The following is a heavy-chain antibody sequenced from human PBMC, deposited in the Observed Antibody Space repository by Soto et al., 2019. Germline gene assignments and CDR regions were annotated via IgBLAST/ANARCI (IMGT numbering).Heavy chain of an antibody. Sequence: EVYLLESGGRLVQPGGSLRLSCSASGFTFTNYAMTWVRQAPGKGLEWVSAIRGRGDRTYYADSVKGRFTIARDNSKNILYIQMNGLRAEDTAVYYCAKSYDFWSGYYYGMDVWGQGTAVTVSS. D-gene: IGHD3-3*01. CDR3: AKSYDFWSGYYYGMDV. CDR2: IRGRGDRT. CDR1: GFTFTNYA. V-gene: IGHV3-23*01. J-gene: IGHJ6*02.